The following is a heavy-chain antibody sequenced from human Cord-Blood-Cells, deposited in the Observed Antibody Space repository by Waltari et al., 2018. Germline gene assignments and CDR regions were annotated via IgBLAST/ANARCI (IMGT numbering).Heavy chain of an antibody. J-gene: IGHJ3*02. CDR1: GYTFTGYY. D-gene: IGHD6-13*01. CDR3: ALDSSSWYAFDI. V-gene: IGHV1-2*02. CDR2: INPSSGGT. Sequence: QVQLVQSGAEVKKPGASVKVSCKASGYTFTGYYMHWVRQAPGQGLEWMGGINPSSGGTNYAQKFQGRVTMTRDTSISTAYMELSRLRSDDTAVYYCALDSSSWYAFDIWGQGTMVTVSS.